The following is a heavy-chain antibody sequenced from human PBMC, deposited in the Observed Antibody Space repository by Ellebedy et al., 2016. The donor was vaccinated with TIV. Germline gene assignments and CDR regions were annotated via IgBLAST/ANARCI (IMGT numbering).Heavy chain of an antibody. Sequence: SETLSLXCTVSGGSISSYYWSWIRQPPGKGLEWIGYIYYSGSTNYNPSLKSRVTISVDTSKNQFSLKLSSVTAADTAVYYCARWKGYCSSTSCRGPMPGRGYYYMDVWGKGTTVTVSS. D-gene: IGHD2-2*01. CDR2: IYYSGST. V-gene: IGHV4-59*12. CDR1: GGSISSYY. J-gene: IGHJ6*03. CDR3: ARWKGYCSSTSCRGPMPGRGYYYMDV.